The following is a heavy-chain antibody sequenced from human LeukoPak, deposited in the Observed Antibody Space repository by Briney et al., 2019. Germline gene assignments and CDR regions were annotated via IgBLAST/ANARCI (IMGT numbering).Heavy chain of an antibody. Sequence: ASLKVSCKASGYTFTSYDINWVRQAPGQGLEWMGWMNPNSGNTGYAQKFQGRATMTRNTSISTAYMELSSLRSEDTAVYYCARRLGYCSSTSCLYYFDYWGQGTLVTVSS. J-gene: IGHJ4*02. D-gene: IGHD2-2*01. V-gene: IGHV1-8*01. CDR1: GYTFTSYD. CDR2: MNPNSGNT. CDR3: ARRLGYCSSTSCLYYFDY.